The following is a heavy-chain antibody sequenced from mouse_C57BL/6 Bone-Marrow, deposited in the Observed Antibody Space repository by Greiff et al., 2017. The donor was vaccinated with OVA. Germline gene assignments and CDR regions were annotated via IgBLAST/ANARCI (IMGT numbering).Heavy chain of an antibody. CDR1: GFTFSDFY. J-gene: IGHJ3*01. D-gene: IGHD2-3*01. CDR3: ARDFFPDGYYSFAY. V-gene: IGHV7-1*01. Sequence: EVKLVESGGGLVQSGRSLRLSCATSGFTFSDFYMEWVRQAPGKGLEWIAASRNKANDYTTEYSASVKGRFIVSRDTSQSILYLQMKALRAEDTAIYYCARDFFPDGYYSFAYWGQGTLVTVSA. CDR2: SRNKANDYTT.